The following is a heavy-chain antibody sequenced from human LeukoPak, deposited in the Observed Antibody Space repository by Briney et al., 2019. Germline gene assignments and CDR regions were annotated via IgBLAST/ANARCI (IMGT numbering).Heavy chain of an antibody. V-gene: IGHV3-23*01. CDR3: AKKLRAGYYYYGMDV. J-gene: IGHJ6*02. CDR2: ISGSGGST. CDR1: GFTFSSYA. D-gene: IGHD2-21*01. Sequence: PGGSLRLSCAASGFTFSSYAMSWVRQAPGKGLEWVSAISGSGGSTYYADSVKGRFTISRDNPKNTLYLQMNSLRAEDTAVYYCAKKLRAGYYYYGMDVWGQGTTVTVSS.